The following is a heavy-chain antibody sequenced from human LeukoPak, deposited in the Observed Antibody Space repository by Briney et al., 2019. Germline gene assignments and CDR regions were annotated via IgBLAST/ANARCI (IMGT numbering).Heavy chain of an antibody. Sequence: SQTLSLTCAISGDTFSNKNAAWNWLRQSPSRGLEWLGRTYYRSKWYNDYAVSMKGRIDINPDTSKNQFSLRLNPVTPEDTAVYFCAREGVGATMATWGQGTLVTVSS. D-gene: IGHD1-26*01. CDR3: AREGVGATMAT. V-gene: IGHV6-1*01. CDR2: TYYRSKWYN. CDR1: GDTFSNKNAA. J-gene: IGHJ5*02.